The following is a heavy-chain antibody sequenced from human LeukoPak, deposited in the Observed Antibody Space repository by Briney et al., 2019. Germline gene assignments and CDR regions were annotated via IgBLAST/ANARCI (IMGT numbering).Heavy chain of an antibody. Sequence: PGGSLRLSCAASGFTFSTFGMHWVRQSPGKGLEWVAFIRYDATNAYYGDSAKGRFTVSRDNSKNTLYLQMNSLRADDTAVYYCAKWNLGFLGHGDYFDYWGQGTLVTVSS. D-gene: IGHD3-16*01. J-gene: IGHJ4*02. CDR3: AKWNLGFLGHGDYFDY. CDR1: GFTFSTFG. V-gene: IGHV3-30*02. CDR2: IRYDATNA.